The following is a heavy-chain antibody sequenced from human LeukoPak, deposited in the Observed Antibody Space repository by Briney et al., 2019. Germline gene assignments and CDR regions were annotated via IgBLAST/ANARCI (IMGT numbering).Heavy chain of an antibody. D-gene: IGHD6-19*01. J-gene: IGHJ4*02. V-gene: IGHV1-46*01. CDR2: INPSGGST. CDR1: GYTFTSYY. Sequence: ASVKVSCEASGYTFTSYYMHWVRQAPGQGLEWMGIINPSGGSTSYAQKFQGRVTMTRDTSTSTVYMELSSLRSEDTAVYYCARDRGSGWYKYYFDYWGQGTLVTVSS. CDR3: ARDRGSGWYKYYFDY.